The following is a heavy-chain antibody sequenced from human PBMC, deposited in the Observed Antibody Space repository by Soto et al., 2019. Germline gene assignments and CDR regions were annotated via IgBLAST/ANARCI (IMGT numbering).Heavy chain of an antibody. CDR2: ISSNGVST. J-gene: IGHJ4*02. Sequence: GSLRLSCAASGFTFSSYAMHWVRQAPGKGLEYVSAISSNGVSTFYANSVKGRFTISRDNSKNTLYLQMGSLRAEDMAVYYCARTAGIAVAGEFDYWGQGTLVTVSS. V-gene: IGHV3-64*01. CDR3: ARTAGIAVAGEFDY. CDR1: GFTFSSYA. D-gene: IGHD6-19*01.